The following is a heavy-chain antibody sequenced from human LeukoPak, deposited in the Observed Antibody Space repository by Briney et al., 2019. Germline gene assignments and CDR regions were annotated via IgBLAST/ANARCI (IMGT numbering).Heavy chain of an antibody. CDR3: ALLLTGSDAFDI. V-gene: IGHV4-39*07. J-gene: IGHJ3*02. CDR1: GGSISSSSYY. Sequence: SETLSLTCTVSGGSISSSSYYWGGSRHPPGEGLECIVSIYYSGSTYYNPSLKSQVTISVDTSKNPFSPKLSSVTAADPAVYYCALLLTGSDAFDIWGQGTMVTVSS. CDR2: IYYSGST. D-gene: IGHD3-9*01.